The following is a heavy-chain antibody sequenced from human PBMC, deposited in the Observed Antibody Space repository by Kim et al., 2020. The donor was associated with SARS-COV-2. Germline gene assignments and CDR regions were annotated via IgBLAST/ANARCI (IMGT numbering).Heavy chain of an antibody. CDR1: GFTFDDYA. D-gene: IGHD3-3*01. CDR2: ISGDGGST. J-gene: IGHJ4*02. Sequence: GGSLRLSCAASGFTFDDYAMHWVRQAPGKGLEWVSLISGDGGSTYYADSVKGRFTISRDNSKNSLYLQMNSLRTEDTALYYCAKGIKNDFWSGSIDYWGQGTLVTVSS. V-gene: IGHV3-43*02. CDR3: AKGIKNDFWSGSIDY.